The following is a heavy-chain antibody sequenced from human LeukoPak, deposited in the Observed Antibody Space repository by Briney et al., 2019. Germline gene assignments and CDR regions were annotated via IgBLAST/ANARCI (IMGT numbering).Heavy chain of an antibody. J-gene: IGHJ4*02. CDR2: ITSNGEST. V-gene: IGHV3-64D*06. CDR3: VKGGATVLDYFDY. D-gene: IGHD1-26*01. CDR1: GFTFSNYA. Sequence: PGGSLRLSCSASGFTFSNYAMLWVRQAPGKGLEYVSVITSNGESTDYADSVKGRFTISRGNSKITLYLQMSSLRTEDTAVYYCVKGGATVLDYFDYWGQGTLVTVSS.